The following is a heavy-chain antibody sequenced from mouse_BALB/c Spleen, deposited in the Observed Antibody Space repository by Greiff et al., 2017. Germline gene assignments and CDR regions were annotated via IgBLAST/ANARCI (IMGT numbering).Heavy chain of an antibody. J-gene: IGHJ4*01. CDR3: ARAQALLLLYAMDY. CDR1: GFTFSSFG. V-gene: IGHV5-17*02. CDR2: ISSGSSTI. Sequence: EVHLVESGGGLVQPGGSRKLSCAASGFTFSSFGMHWVRQAPEKGLEWVAYISSGSSTIYYADTVKGRFTISRDNPKNTLFLQMTSLRSEDTAMYYCARAQALLLLYAMDYWGQGTSVTVSS. D-gene: IGHD2-3*01.